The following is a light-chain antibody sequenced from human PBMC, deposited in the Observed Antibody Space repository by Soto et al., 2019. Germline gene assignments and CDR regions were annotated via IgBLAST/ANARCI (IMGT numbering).Light chain of an antibody. CDR3: QQYVSAPPA. J-gene: IGKJ1*01. CDR1: QSVLYSSNNKNH. CDR2: WAS. Sequence: EIVMTQSPDSLAVSLGERATINCKSSQSVLYSSNNKNHLAWYQQKPGQPPKLLIYWASTRESGVPDRFSGSGSGTDFTLTISSLQAEDVAVYYCQQYVSAPPAFGQGTKVEVK. V-gene: IGKV4-1*01.